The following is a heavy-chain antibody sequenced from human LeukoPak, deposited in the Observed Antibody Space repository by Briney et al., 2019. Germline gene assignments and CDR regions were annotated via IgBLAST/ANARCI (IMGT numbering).Heavy chain of an antibody. J-gene: IGHJ4*02. CDR2: IKSDGSSI. CDR3: ARGRGGDFDY. CDR1: GFTFSTYW. Sequence: PGGSLRLSCAASGFTFSTYWMHWVRQAPGKGLVWVSRIKSDGSSITYVDSVKGRFTISRDNAKNTLYLQMNILRVEDTAVYYCARGRGGDFDYWGRGGLVTVSS. V-gene: IGHV3-74*01.